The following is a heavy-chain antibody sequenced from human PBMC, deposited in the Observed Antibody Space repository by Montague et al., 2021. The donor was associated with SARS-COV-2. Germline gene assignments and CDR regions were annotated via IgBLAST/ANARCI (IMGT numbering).Heavy chain of an antibody. CDR2: LYSNGVS. V-gene: IGHV4-59*01. Sequence: SETLSLTCNVSGDSITNYYWSWIRQPPGTGLEWIGFLYSNGVSKYNQSLNRRVTMSIDTAKSHCSLKLTSVSAADTAVYYCARVDDIRTSSYIEYSFYYWGQGAPVSVSS. J-gene: IGHJ4*02. CDR1: GDSITNYY. D-gene: IGHD3-9*01. CDR3: ARVDDIRTSSYIEYSFYY.